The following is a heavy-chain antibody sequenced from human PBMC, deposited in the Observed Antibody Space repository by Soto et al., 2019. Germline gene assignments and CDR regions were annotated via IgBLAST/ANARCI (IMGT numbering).Heavy chain of an antibody. CDR2: ISRSSTGI. V-gene: IGHV3-48*02. Sequence: EVQLVESGGALVQPGGSLRLSCAASGFTFSLYSMSWVRQAPGKGLEWVSYISRSSTGIHYADSVKGRFTISRDDATKSMHLQMNSLRDGDTAVYYCARAVTWGLDVWGQGTTVSISS. CDR1: GFTFSLYS. D-gene: IGHD3-10*01. CDR3: ARAVTWGLDV. J-gene: IGHJ6*02.